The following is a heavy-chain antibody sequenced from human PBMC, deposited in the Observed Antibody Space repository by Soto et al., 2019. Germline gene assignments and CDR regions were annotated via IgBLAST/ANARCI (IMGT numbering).Heavy chain of an antibody. Sequence: GASVKVSCKASGGTFSSYAISWVRQAPGQGLEWMGGIIPIFGTANYAQKFQGRVTITADESTSTAYMELSSLRSEDTAVYYCARVAANYYDSSGYYGPQGYWGQGTLVTVS. D-gene: IGHD3-22*01. J-gene: IGHJ4*02. CDR2: IIPIFGTA. V-gene: IGHV1-69*13. CDR3: ARVAANYYDSSGYYGPQGY. CDR1: GGTFSSYA.